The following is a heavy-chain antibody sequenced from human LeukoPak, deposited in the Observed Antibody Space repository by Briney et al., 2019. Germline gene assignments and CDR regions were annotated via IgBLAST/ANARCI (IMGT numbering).Heavy chain of an antibody. Sequence: GGSLRLSCAASGFTFSSYEMNWVRQAPGKGLEWVSYISSSGSTIYYADSVKGRFTISRDNAKNSLYLQMNSLRAEDTAVYYCAEGGYSGYESRYFDYWGQGTLVTVSS. V-gene: IGHV3-48*03. D-gene: IGHD5-12*01. CDR1: GFTFSSYE. CDR3: AEGGYSGYESRYFDY. J-gene: IGHJ4*02. CDR2: ISSSGSTI.